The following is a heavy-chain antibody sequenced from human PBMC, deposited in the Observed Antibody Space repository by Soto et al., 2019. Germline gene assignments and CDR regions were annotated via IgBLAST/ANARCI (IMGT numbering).Heavy chain of an antibody. D-gene: IGHD2-15*01. V-gene: IGHV3-23*01. CDR3: AKQGEDYCSGGYCYLGYFQH. CDR2: ISGSGGST. CDR1: GFIFSNYA. J-gene: IGHJ1*01. Sequence: EVQLLESGGGLIQPGGSLRLSCAASGFIFSNYAMSWVRQAPGKGLEWVSVISGSGGSTYYADSVKGRFTISRDNSKNTLHLQMNSLRAEDTAIYYCAKQGEDYCSGGYCYLGYFQHWGQGTLVIVSS.